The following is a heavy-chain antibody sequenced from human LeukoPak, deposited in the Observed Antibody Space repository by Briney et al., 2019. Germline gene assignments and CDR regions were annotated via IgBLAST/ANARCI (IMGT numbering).Heavy chain of an antibody. Sequence: GSLRLSCAASGFTFSNYWMNWVRQAPGKGLEWIGYIYYSGSTNYNPSLKSRVTISVDTSKNQFSLKLSSVTAADTAVYYCARDPIEHYDFWSGYYTNDFDYWGQGTLVTVSS. V-gene: IGHV4-59*12. D-gene: IGHD3-3*01. CDR2: IYYSGST. CDR3: ARDPIEHYDFWSGYYTNDFDY. CDR1: GFTFSNYW. J-gene: IGHJ4*02.